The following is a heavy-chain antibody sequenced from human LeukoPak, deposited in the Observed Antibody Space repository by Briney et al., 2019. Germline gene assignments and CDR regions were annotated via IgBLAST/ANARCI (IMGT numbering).Heavy chain of an antibody. J-gene: IGHJ4*02. CDR1: GYTFTSYD. V-gene: IGHV1-8*01. CDR2: MNPDNSDT. CDR3: VRVARRTTNYAY. D-gene: IGHD1-14*01. Sequence: AASVKVSCKASGYTFTSYDINWVRQATGQGLEWVGWMNPDNSDTGFAQKFQGRVAMTRNTSTGTAYMELSSLRSEDTAIYYCVRVARRTTNYAYWGQGTLVIVSS.